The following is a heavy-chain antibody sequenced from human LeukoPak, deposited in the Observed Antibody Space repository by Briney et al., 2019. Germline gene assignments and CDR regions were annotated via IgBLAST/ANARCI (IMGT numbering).Heavy chain of an antibody. CDR1: GGSISSYY. D-gene: IGHD6-19*01. CDR2: IYYSGST. CDR3: AIDLLVIAEAGTDYYYGMDV. Sequence: PSETLSLTCTVSGGSISSYYWSWIRQPPGKGLEWIGYIYYSGSTNYNHSLKSRVTISVDTSKNQFSLKLSSVTAADTAVYYCAIDLLVIAEAGTDYYYGMDVWGQGTTVTVSS. V-gene: IGHV4-59*01. J-gene: IGHJ6*02.